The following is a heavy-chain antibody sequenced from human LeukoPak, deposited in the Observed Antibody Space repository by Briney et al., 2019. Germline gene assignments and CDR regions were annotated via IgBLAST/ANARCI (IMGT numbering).Heavy chain of an antibody. Sequence: GASVKVSCKASGYTFTGYYMHWVRQAPGQGLEWMGWTNPNSGGTNYAQKFQGRVTMTRDTSISTAYMELSRLRSDDTAVYYCARDLGYDFWSGYYTPFDYWGQGTLVTVSS. J-gene: IGHJ4*02. V-gene: IGHV1-2*02. CDR1: GYTFTGYY. CDR3: ARDLGYDFWSGYYTPFDY. D-gene: IGHD3-3*01. CDR2: TNPNSGGT.